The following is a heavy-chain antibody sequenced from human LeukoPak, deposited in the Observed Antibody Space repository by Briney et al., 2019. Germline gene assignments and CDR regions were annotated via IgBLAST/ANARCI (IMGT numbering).Heavy chain of an antibody. Sequence: GASVKVSCKASGYTFTGYYMHWVRQAPGQGLEWMGWINPNSGGTNYAQKFQGRVTMTRDTPISTAYMELSRLRSDDTAVYYCARGPGPLSTIIVGATKANFDYWGQGTLVAVSS. CDR1: GYTFTGYY. CDR3: ARGPGPLSTIIVGATKANFDY. CDR2: INPNSGGT. V-gene: IGHV1-2*02. D-gene: IGHD1-26*01. J-gene: IGHJ4*02.